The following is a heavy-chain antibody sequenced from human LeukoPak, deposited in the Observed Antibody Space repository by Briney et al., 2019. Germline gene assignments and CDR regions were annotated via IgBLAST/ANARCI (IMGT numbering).Heavy chain of an antibody. V-gene: IGHV3-48*01. CDR3: TRDPHALDY. Sequence: PGGSLRLSCATSGFTFSSYSMNWVRQAPGNGLEWVSYITSSSTTIYYADSVKGRFTTSRDNVKNSLHLQMNGLRVEDTAVYYCTRDPHALDYWGQGTLVTVSS. CDR1: GFTFSSYS. J-gene: IGHJ4*02. CDR2: ITSSSTTI.